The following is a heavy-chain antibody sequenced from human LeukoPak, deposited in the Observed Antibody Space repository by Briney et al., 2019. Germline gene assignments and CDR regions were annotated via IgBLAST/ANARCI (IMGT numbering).Heavy chain of an antibody. CDR1: GFTVSSNY. CDR3: ARDTTMVRGVMGYYYGMDV. V-gene: IGHV3-53*01. CDR2: IYSGGST. D-gene: IGHD3-10*01. Sequence: GGSLRLSCAASGFTVSSNYMSWIRQAPGKGLEWVSVIYSGGSTYYPESVKVRFTISRDNSKNTLYLQMNSLRAEDTAVYYCARDTTMVRGVMGYYYGMDVWGQGTTVSVSS. J-gene: IGHJ6*02.